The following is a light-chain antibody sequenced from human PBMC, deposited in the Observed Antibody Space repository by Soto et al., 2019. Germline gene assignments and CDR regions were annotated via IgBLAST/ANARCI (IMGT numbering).Light chain of an antibody. J-gene: IGKJ3*01. Sequence: DIQLTPSPSSLSASVGDRVTITCRASQNIGSYLNWYQQKPGKAPNLLIYAASNLRSGVPSRFSGSGSGTDFTLTSSRLQPEVVATYYCQRINSLLTFGPGTKVDIK. CDR2: AAS. V-gene: IGKV1-39*01. CDR1: QNIGSY. CDR3: QRINSLLT.